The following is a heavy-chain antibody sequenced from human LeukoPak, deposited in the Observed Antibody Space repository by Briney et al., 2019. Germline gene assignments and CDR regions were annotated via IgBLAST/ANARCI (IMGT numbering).Heavy chain of an antibody. D-gene: IGHD3-10*01. CDR3: AKAYGSGSYYNNWFDP. Sequence: GGSLRLSCAASGFTFSSYAMSWVRQAPGKGLEWVSGISGSGGSTYYADSVKGRFTISRDNSKNTLYLQMNSLRAEDTAVYYCAKAYGSGSYYNNWFDPWGQGTLVTVSS. CDR1: GFTFSSYA. J-gene: IGHJ5*02. CDR2: ISGSGGST. V-gene: IGHV3-23*01.